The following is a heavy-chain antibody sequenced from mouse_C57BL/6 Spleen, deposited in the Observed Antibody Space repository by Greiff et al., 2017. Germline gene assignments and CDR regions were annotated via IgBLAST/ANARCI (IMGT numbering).Heavy chain of an antibody. CDR3: ARDGDYYGSSYLDD. V-gene: IGHV1-59*01. Sequence: QVQLQQPGAELVRPGTSVKLSCKASGYTFTSYWMHWVKQRPGQGLEWIGVIDPSDSYTNYNQKFKGKATLTVDTSSSTAYMQLSSLTSEDSAVYYGARDGDYYGSSYLDDWGQGTTLTVSS. CDR1: GYTFTSYW. CDR2: IDPSDSYT. J-gene: IGHJ2*01. D-gene: IGHD1-1*01.